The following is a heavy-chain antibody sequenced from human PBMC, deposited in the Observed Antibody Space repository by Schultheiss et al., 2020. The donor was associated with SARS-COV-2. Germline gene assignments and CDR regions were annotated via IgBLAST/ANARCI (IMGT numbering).Heavy chain of an antibody. CDR3: AKDSSIAVAGTGWFDP. V-gene: IGHV3-21*04. CDR2: ISSSSSYI. Sequence: GGSLRLSCAASGFTFSSYEMNWVRQAPGKGLEWVSSISSSSSYIYYADSVKGRFTISRDNAKNSLYLQMNSLRAEDTALYYCAKDSSIAVAGTGWFDPWGQGTLVTVSS. CDR1: GFTFSSYE. J-gene: IGHJ5*02. D-gene: IGHD6-19*01.